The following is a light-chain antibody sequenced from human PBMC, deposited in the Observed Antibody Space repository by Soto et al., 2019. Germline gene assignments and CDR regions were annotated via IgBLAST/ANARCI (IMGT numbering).Light chain of an antibody. V-gene: IGKV3D-15*01. CDR3: QQYNNWPLT. CDR1: QSVDND. J-gene: IGKJ4*01. CDR2: DAS. Sequence: EIVMTQSPATLSVSPGDRATLSCRASQSVDNDLAWYQQKPGQPPRLLIYDASTRATGIPARFSGSQSGTEFTLTISSLPSEDFAVYSCQQYNNWPLTFGGGTKVDIK.